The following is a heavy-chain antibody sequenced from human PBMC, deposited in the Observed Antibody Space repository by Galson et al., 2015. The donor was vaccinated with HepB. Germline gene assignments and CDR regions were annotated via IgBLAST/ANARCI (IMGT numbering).Heavy chain of an antibody. CDR2: IWYDGSNQ. D-gene: IGHD6-13*01. CDR3: AREARIAAPASLDY. V-gene: IGHV3-33*01. J-gene: IGHJ4*02. Sequence: SLRLSCAASGFTFSTYGMHWVRQAPGKGLEWVAVIWYDGSNQHYADSVKVRFTISRDNFRNTLYLQMSSLSAEDTALYYCAREARIAAPASLDYWGQGTLVTVSS. CDR1: GFTFSTYG.